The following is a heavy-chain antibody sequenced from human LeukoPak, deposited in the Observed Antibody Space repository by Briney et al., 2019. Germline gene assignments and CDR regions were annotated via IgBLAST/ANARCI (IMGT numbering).Heavy chain of an antibody. D-gene: IGHD6-13*01. Sequence: SGGSLRLSCAASGFTFDDYAMHWVRQAPGKGLEWVPGISWNSGSIGYADSVKGRFTISRDNAKNSLYLQMNSLRAEDTALYYCAKDFSGIAAAEFDYWGQGTLVTVSS. CDR1: GFTFDDYA. CDR2: ISWNSGSI. V-gene: IGHV3-9*01. J-gene: IGHJ4*02. CDR3: AKDFSGIAAAEFDY.